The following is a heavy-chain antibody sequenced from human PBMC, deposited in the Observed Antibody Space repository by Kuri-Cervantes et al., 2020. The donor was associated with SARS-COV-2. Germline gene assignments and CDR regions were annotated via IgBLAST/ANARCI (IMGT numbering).Heavy chain of an antibody. D-gene: IGHD1-26*01. J-gene: IGHJ3*02. V-gene: IGHV4-4*07. Sequence: SETLSLTCTVSGGSISSYCWSWIRQPAGKGLEWIGRIYTSGSTNYNPSLKSRVTMSVDTSKNQFSLKLSSVTAADTAVYYCARDGWSGSNGAFDIWGQGKMVTVSS. CDR2: IYTSGST. CDR1: GGSISSYC. CDR3: ARDGWSGSNGAFDI.